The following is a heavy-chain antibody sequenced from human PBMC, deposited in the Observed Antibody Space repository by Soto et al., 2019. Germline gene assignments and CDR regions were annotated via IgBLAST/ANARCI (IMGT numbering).Heavy chain of an antibody. CDR1: GFVFRSYW. CDR2: INQDGSEK. Sequence: QPGGSLRLSCAASGFVFRSYWMSWVRQAPGKGLEWVANINQDGSEKYYVDSVRGRFIISRDNAENSLYLQMNSLRAEDTALYYCARDGVAAGLYLDNWGQGTQVTVSS. J-gene: IGHJ4*02. CDR3: ARDGVAAGLYLDN. D-gene: IGHD2-15*01. V-gene: IGHV3-7*01.